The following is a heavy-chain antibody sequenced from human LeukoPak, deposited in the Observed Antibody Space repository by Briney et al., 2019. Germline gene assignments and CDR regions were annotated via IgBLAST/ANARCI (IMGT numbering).Heavy chain of an antibody. CDR3: ARDPTSPTYYYDSSGYKYFDY. CDR2: INPNSGGT. CDR1: GYTFTGYY. J-gene: IGHJ4*02. D-gene: IGHD3-22*01. Sequence: ASVKVSCKASGYTFTGYYMHWVRQAPGQGLEWMGWINPNSGGTNYAQKFQGRVTMTRDTSISTAYMELSRLRSDDTAVYYCARDPTSPTYYYDSSGYKYFDYWGQGTLVTVSS. V-gene: IGHV1-2*02.